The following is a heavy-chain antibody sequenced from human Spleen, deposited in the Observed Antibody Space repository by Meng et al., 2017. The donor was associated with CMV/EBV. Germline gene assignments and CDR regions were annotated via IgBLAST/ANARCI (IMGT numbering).Heavy chain of an antibody. CDR3: AKEQDDAFDI. V-gene: IGHV3-33*06. CDR2: IWFDGSDK. Sequence: GESLKISCAASGFSFSSYGMHWVRQAPGKGLEWVAVIWFDGSDKYYADSVKGRFAISRDNSKNTLYLQMNSLRAEDTALYYCAKEQDDAFDIWGQGTMVTVSS. J-gene: IGHJ3*02. CDR1: GFSFSSYG.